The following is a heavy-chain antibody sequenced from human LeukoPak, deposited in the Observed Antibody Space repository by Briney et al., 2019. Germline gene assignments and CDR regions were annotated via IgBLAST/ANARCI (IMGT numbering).Heavy chain of an antibody. CDR2: INHSGST. V-gene: IGHV4-34*01. CDR1: GGSFSGYY. CDR3: ARGGPPNIVVVVAATHFDY. D-gene: IGHD2-15*01. J-gene: IGHJ4*02. Sequence: PSETLSLTCAVYGGSFSGYYWSWIRQPPRKGLEWIGEINHSGSTNYNPSLKSRVTISVDTSKNQFSLKLSSVTAADTAVYYCARGGPPNIVVVVAATHFDYWGQGTLVTVSS.